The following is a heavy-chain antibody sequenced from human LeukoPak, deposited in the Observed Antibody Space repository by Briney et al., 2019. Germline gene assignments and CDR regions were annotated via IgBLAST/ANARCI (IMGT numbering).Heavy chain of an antibody. V-gene: IGHV1-2*06. Sequence: ASVKVSCKASGYTSTGYYMRWVRQAPGQGLEWMGRIIPNSGGTNYAQKFQGRVTMTRDTSISTAYMELSRLRSDDTAVYYCARDRVAARPDAFDIWGQGTMVTVSS. CDR1: GYTSTGYY. CDR3: ARDRVAARPDAFDI. J-gene: IGHJ3*02. D-gene: IGHD6-6*01. CDR2: IIPNSGGT.